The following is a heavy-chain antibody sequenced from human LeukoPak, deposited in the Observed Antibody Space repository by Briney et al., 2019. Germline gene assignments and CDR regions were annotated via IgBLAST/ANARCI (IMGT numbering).Heavy chain of an antibody. V-gene: IGHV3-21*04. J-gene: IGHJ3*02. D-gene: IGHD6-13*01. CDR1: GFTFSSYS. CDR2: ISSSSSYI. Sequence: GGSLRLSCAGSGFTFSSYSMNWVRQAPGKGLEWVSSISSSSSYIYYADSVKGRFTISRDNSKNTLYLQMNSLRAEDTAVYSCAKVFSRQLAADAFDIWGQGTMVTVSS. CDR3: AKVFSRQLAADAFDI.